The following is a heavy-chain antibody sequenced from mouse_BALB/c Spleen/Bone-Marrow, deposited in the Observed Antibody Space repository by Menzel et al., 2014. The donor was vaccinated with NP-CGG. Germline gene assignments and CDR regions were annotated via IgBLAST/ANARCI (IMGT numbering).Heavy chain of an antibody. J-gene: IGHJ4*01. CDR2: VSNGSSTI. CDR3: ARKGAMITHYYAMDY. D-gene: IGHD2-4*01. CDR1: GFTFSSFG. Sequence: EVKVEESGGGLVQPGGSRKLSCAASGFTFSSFGMHWVRQAPEKGLEWVAYVSNGSSTIYYADTVKGRFTISRDNPKNTLFLQMTSLRSEDTAMYYCARKGAMITHYYAMDYWGQGTSVTVSP. V-gene: IGHV5-17*02.